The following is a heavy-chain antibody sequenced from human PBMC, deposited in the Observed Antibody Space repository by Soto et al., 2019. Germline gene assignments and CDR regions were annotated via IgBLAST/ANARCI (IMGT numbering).Heavy chain of an antibody. Sequence: VQLVQSGAEVKKPGASVKVSCKTSGDSFNDYYIHWVRQAPEQGLEWMGWINPNGGVTKYAQKFQGRVTVTRDTSIRTVYMELSSLRSDDTAVYYCARESGGATATLDYYYFYMDVWGKGTTVTVSS. CDR1: GDSFNDYY. J-gene: IGHJ6*03. D-gene: IGHD5-12*01. V-gene: IGHV1-2*02. CDR2: INPNGGVT. CDR3: ARESGGATATLDYYYFYMDV.